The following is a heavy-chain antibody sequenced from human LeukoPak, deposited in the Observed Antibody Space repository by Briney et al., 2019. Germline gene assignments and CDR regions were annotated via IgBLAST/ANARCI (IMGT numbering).Heavy chain of an antibody. CDR2: ISSSGSAI. V-gene: IGHV3-48*03. J-gene: IGHJ6*03. CDR1: GFTFSSYE. D-gene: IGHD3-10*01. CDR3: ARDRGLLWFGELLSYMDV. Sequence: GGSLRPSCAASGFTFSSYEMNWVRQAPGKGLEWVSYISSSGSAIYYADSVKGRFTISRDNAKNSLYLQMNSLRAEDTAVYYCARDRGLLWFGELLSYMDVWGKGTTVTISS.